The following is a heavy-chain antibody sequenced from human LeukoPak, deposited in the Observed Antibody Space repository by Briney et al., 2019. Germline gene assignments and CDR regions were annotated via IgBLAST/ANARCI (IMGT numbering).Heavy chain of an antibody. CDR2: ISSSSSYV. D-gene: IGHD1-26*01. CDR1: GFTFSDYY. J-gene: IGHJ4*02. Sequence: PGGSLGLSCAASGFTFSDYYMSWIRQAPGKGLEWVSCISSSSSYVYYADSLKGRFTISRDNAKNSLYLQMNSLRAEDTAVYYCARAIVMGAAYYFDYWGQGTLVTVSS. CDR3: ARAIVMGAAYYFDY. V-gene: IGHV3-11*06.